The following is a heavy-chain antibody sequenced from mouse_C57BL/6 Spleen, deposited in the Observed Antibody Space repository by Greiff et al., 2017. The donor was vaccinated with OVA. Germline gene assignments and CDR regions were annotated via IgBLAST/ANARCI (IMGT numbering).Heavy chain of an antibody. CDR2: IYPSDSET. CDR1: GYTFTSYW. CDR3: ARLDYGYDY. V-gene: IGHV1-61*01. Sequence: QVQLQQPGAELVRPGSSVKLSCKASGYTFTSYWMDWVKQRPGQGLEWIGNIYPSDSETHYNQKFKDKATLTVDKSSSTAYMQLSSLTSEDSAVYYCARLDYGYDYWGQGTTLTVSS. J-gene: IGHJ2*01. D-gene: IGHD1-2*01.